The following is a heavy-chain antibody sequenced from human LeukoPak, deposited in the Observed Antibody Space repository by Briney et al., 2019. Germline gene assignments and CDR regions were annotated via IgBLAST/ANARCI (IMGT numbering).Heavy chain of an antibody. CDR1: GFTFSSYG. J-gene: IGHJ4*02. Sequence: GGSLRLSCAASGFTFSSYGMHWVRQAPGKGLEWVAFIRYDGSNKYYADSVKGRFTISRDNSKNTLYLQMNSLRAEDTAVYYCARALNWNEYYFDYWGQGTLVTVSS. V-gene: IGHV3-30*02. CDR2: IRYDGSNK. D-gene: IGHD1-1*01. CDR3: ARALNWNEYYFDY.